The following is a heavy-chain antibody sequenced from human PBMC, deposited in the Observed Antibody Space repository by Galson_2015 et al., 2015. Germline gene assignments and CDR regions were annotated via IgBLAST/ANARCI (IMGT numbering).Heavy chain of an antibody. V-gene: IGHV3-9*01. CDR2: ITWNGGVL. CDR1: GFKFDSYA. CDR3: AKSLAADKSSGLDS. J-gene: IGHJ5*01. Sequence: SLRLSCAASGFKFDSYAMHWVRHSPGKGPEWVSGITWNGGVLGYVDSVRGRFTISRDNARNALYLQLNSLKPEDTAIYYCAKSLAADKSSGLDSWGRGSLVTVSS. D-gene: IGHD3-10*01.